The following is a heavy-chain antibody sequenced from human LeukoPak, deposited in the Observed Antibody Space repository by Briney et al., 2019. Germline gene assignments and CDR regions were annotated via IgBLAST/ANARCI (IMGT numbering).Heavy chain of an antibody. CDR2: ISSSSYI. J-gene: IGHJ5*02. CDR3: ARGIVDYDFWSGFDP. CDR1: GFTFSSYS. V-gene: IGHV3-21*01. Sequence: GGSLRLSCAASGFTFSSYSMNWVRQAPGKGLEWVSSISSSSYIYYADSVKGRFTTSRDNAKNSLYLQMNSLRAEDTAVYYCARGIVDYDFWSGFDPWGQGTLVTVSS. D-gene: IGHD3-3*01.